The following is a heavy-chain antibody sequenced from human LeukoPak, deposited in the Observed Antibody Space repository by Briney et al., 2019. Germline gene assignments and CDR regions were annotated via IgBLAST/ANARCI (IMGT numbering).Heavy chain of an antibody. V-gene: IGHV1-18*01. CDR1: GYTFTCYG. J-gene: IGHJ4*02. CDR2: ISAYNGNT. CDR3: ARGRLTGTTSGFDY. Sequence: VKVSCKASGYTFTCYGISWVRQAPGQGLEWMGWISAYNGNTNYAQKLQGRVTMTTDTSTSTAYMELRSLRSDDTAVYYCARGRLTGTTSGFDYWGQGTLVTVSS. D-gene: IGHD1-7*01.